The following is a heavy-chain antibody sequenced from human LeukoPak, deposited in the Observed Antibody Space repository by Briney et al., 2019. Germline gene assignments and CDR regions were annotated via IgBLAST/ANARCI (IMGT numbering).Heavy chain of an antibody. Sequence: SETLSLTCTVSGGSISSGGYYWSWIRQHPGKGLEWIGYIYYSGSTYYNPSLKSRVTISVDTSKNQFSLKLSSVTAADTAVYYCARESGSYWTRAFDIWGQGTMVTVSS. CDR2: IYYSGST. J-gene: IGHJ3*02. CDR1: GGSISSGGYY. V-gene: IGHV4-31*03. D-gene: IGHD1-26*01. CDR3: ARESGSYWTRAFDI.